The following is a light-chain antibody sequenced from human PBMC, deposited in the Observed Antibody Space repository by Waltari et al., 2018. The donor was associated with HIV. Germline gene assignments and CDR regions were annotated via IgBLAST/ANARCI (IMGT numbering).Light chain of an antibody. CDR1: SSNIGSYT. CDR3: AAWEDSLNGPIWV. J-gene: IGLJ3*02. CDR2: SNN. Sequence: QSVLTQPPSASGPPGPRVTISCTGSSSNIGSYTVNWYQQHPGTAPKLRIFSNNYRPSGVPDRFSGSKSGTSASLAISGLHSDDEADYFCAAWEDSLNGPIWVFGGGTKLTVL. V-gene: IGLV1-44*01.